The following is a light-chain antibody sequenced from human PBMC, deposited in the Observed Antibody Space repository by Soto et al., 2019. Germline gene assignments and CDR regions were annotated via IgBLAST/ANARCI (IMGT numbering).Light chain of an antibody. CDR3: CSYTTSNTRQIV. CDR2: DVS. J-gene: IGLJ1*01. CDR1: SSDVGGYNY. V-gene: IGLV2-14*01. Sequence: ALTQPASVSGSPGQSITISCTGTSSDVGGYNYVSWYQQQPGKAPKFMIYDVSNRPSGVSNRFSGSKSGNTASLTISGLQAEDEADYYCCSYTTSNTRQIVFGTGTKVTVL.